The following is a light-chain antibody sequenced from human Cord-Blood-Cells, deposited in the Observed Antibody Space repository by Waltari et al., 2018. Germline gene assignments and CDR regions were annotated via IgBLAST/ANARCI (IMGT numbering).Light chain of an antibody. CDR2: AAS. J-gene: IGKJ1*01. Sequence: IQMTQSPSSLSASVGERVTITCRARQSLSSYLNWYQQKPGKAPKLLIYAASSLQSGVPSRFSGSGSGTDFTLTISSLQPEDFATYYCQQSYSTPWTFGQGTKVEIK. CDR1: QSLSSY. V-gene: IGKV1-39*01. CDR3: QQSYSTPWT.